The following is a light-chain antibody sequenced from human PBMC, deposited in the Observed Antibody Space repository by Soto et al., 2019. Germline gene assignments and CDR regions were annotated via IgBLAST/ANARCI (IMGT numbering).Light chain of an antibody. CDR2: GAS. CDR3: QQWWL. V-gene: IGKV3-20*01. J-gene: IGKJ1*01. CDR1: QSVSSSY. Sequence: DIVLTQSPGTLSLSPGERATLSCRASQSVSSSYLAWYQQKPGQAPRLLIYGASSRATGIPDRFSGSGSGTDFTLTISRLEPEDFAVYYCQQWWLFGQGTKVEIK.